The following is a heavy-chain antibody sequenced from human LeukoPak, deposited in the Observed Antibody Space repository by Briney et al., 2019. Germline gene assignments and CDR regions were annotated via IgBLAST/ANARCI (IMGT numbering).Heavy chain of an antibody. J-gene: IGHJ6*03. CDR3: AKDRCSNGIGCYYYYMEV. Sequence: GGSLRLSCAASGFTFSSYGMHWVRQAPGKGLEWVAFIRYDGSNKYYADSVKGRFTISRDNSKNTLYLQMNSLRTEDTAVYYCAKDRCSNGIGCYYYYMEVWGKGTTVTISS. V-gene: IGHV3-30*02. CDR2: IRYDGSNK. D-gene: IGHD2-8*01. CDR1: GFTFSSYG.